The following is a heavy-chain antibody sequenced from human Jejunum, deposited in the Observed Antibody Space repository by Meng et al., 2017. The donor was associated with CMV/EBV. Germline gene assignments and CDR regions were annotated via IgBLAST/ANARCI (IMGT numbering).Heavy chain of an antibody. V-gene: IGHV3-23*01. D-gene: IGHD1-26*01. Sequence: ASGFTFGSYAMSWVRQAPGKGLEWVSAISGNGGNTYYADSVKGRFTISRDNSKNTLYLQINSLRAEDTAVYYCAKSPGWELPFDYWGQGTLVTVSS. J-gene: IGHJ4*02. CDR1: GFTFGSYA. CDR2: ISGNGGNT. CDR3: AKSPGWELPFDY.